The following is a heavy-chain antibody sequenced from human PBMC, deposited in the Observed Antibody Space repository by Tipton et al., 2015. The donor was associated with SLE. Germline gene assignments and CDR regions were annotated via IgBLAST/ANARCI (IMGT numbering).Heavy chain of an antibody. CDR2: IHYRGTT. CDR1: GGSISNYY. CDR3: ASYSYESSGYTHFDY. V-gene: IGHV4-59*08. J-gene: IGHJ4*02. D-gene: IGHD3-16*02. Sequence: GLVKPSETLSLTCTVSGGSISNYYWAWIRQPPGKGLEWIGYIHYRGTTNYNASLKRRVTMSLDTSKNQFSPRLTSVTAADTAVYYCASYSYESSGYTHFDYWGQGTLVTVSS.